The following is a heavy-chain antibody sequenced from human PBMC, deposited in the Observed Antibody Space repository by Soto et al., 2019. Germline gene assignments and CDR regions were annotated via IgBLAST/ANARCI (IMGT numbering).Heavy chain of an antibody. J-gene: IGHJ4*02. CDR1: GGSISSSSYY. D-gene: IGHD6-6*01. Sequence: SETLSLTCTVSGGSISSSSYYWGWIRQPPGKGLEWIGSIYYSGSTYYNPSLKSRVTISVDTSKNQFSLKLSSVTAADTAVYYCAREGSSSNLDSWGQGTLVTVSS. V-gene: IGHV4-39*07. CDR2: IYYSGST. CDR3: AREGSSSNLDS.